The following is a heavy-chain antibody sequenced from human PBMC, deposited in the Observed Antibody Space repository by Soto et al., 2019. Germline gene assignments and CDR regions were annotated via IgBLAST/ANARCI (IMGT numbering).Heavy chain of an antibody. CDR2: IYSGGNT. D-gene: IGHD5-12*01. Sequence: GGSLRLSGAASGFTVSSNYMNWIRQAPGKGLEWVSVIYSGGNTYYADSVKGRFTISRDNSKNTLYLQMNSLRAEDTAVYYCASLGYSGYDFAFDIWGQGTMVTVSS. CDR3: ASLGYSGYDFAFDI. V-gene: IGHV3-53*01. CDR1: GFTVSSNY. J-gene: IGHJ3*02.